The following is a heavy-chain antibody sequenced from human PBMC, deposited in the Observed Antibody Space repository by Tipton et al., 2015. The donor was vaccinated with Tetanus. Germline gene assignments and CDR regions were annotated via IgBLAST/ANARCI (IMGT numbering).Heavy chain of an antibody. CDR3: ARGGDNLTFQRPTGRWFDP. CDR1: GGSVNSGSYY. J-gene: IGHJ5*02. CDR2: ISSRGST. D-gene: IGHD1-1*01. Sequence: TLSLTCTVSGGSVNSGSYYWSWIRQPPGKGLEWIGCISSRGSTYYNPSLTSRVSISVDTSKNQFSLKLTSVTAADTAIYYCARGGDNLTFQRPTGRWFDPWGHGTLVTVSS. V-gene: IGHV4-31*03.